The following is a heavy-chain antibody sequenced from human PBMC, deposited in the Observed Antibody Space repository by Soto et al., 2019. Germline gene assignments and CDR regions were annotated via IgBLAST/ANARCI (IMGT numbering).Heavy chain of an antibody. Sequence: PSETLSLTCAVYGGSFSGYYWSWIRQPPGKGLEWIGEINHSGSTNYNPSLKSRVTISVDTSKNQFSLKLSSVTAADTAVYYCASIAAAGPNLYYYYYGMDVWGQGTTVTVS. J-gene: IGHJ6*02. CDR2: INHSGST. CDR3: ASIAAAGPNLYYYYYGMDV. D-gene: IGHD6-13*01. V-gene: IGHV4-34*01. CDR1: GGSFSGYY.